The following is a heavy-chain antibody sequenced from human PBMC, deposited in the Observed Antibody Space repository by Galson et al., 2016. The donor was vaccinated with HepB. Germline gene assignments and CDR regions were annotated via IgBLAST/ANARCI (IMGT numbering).Heavy chain of an antibody. CDR1: GDSVSGNVAA. J-gene: IGHJ6*02. V-gene: IGHV6-1*01. CDR3: ARVNHLGRGMNV. Sequence: CAISGDSVSGNVAAWNWFRQSPSGGLEWLGRAFYRSEWQTDYAMSVESRMTISPDTSKNQVSLHLRSVTPEDTAVYYCARVNHLGRGMNVWGQGTTVTVSS. CDR2: AFYRSEWQT.